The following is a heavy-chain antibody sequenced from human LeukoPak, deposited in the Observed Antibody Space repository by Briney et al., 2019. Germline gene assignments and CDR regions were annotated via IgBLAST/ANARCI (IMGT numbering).Heavy chain of an antibody. J-gene: IGHJ6*04. CDR1: GFTFSDYY. CDR3: AREGKTDCSSTSCYPLDV. CDR2: ISSSGSTI. Sequence: PGGSLRLSCAASGFTFSDYYMSWIRQAPGKGLEWVSYISSSGSTIYYADSVKGRFTISRDNAKNSLYLQMNSLRAEDTAVYYCAREGKTDCSSTSCYPLDVWGKGTTVTVSS. V-gene: IGHV3-11*04. D-gene: IGHD2-2*01.